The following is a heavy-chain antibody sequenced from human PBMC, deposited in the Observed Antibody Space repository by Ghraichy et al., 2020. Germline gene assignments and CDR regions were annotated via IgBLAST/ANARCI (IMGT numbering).Heavy chain of an antibody. D-gene: IGHD2-15*01. V-gene: IGHV3-21*01. Sequence: LSLTCAASGFTFSDYSMDWVRQAPGKGLEWVSYISSGSSYIYYAASLKGRFTISRDNAKNSLYLQMDSLRAEDTAVYYCARRTLEIVVVDAWAQGTTVTVSS. CDR1: GFTFSDYS. CDR3: ARRTLEIVVVDA. J-gene: IGHJ6*02. CDR2: ISSGSSYI.